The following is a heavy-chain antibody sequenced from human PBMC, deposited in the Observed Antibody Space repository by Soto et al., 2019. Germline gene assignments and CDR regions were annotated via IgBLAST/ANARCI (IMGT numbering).Heavy chain of an antibody. CDR1: GGSISSYY. Sequence: QVQLQESGPGLVKPSETLSLTCTVSGGSISSYYWSWIRQPQGKGLEWIGYIYYRGSTNYNPSLKSRVITSVDTSKNQFSLKLSSVTAADTDMYYCARFNWYFDLWGRGTLVTVSS. CDR3: ARFNWYFDL. CDR2: IYYRGST. J-gene: IGHJ2*01. V-gene: IGHV4-59*01.